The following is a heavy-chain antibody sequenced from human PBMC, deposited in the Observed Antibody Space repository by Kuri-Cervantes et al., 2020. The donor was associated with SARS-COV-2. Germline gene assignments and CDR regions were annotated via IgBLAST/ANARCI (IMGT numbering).Heavy chain of an antibody. CDR1: GFTVSSNC. D-gene: IGHD1-26*01. J-gene: IGHJ4*02. V-gene: IGHV3-66*02. Sequence: GESLKISCAASGFTVSSNCMSWVRQAPGKGLEWVSVIYSGGSTYYADSVKGRFTISRDNSKNTLYLQMNSLRAEDTAVYYCAREAWEGYFDYWGQGTLVTVSS. CDR3: AREAWEGYFDY. CDR2: IYSGGST.